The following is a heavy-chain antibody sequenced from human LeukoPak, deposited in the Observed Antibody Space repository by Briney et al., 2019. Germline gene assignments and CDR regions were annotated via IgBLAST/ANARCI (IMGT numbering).Heavy chain of an antibody. V-gene: IGHV3-21*01. J-gene: IGHJ5*02. CDR2: ITSSSSYI. Sequence: GGSLRLSCAASGFTFTSSWMNWVRQAPGKGLEWVSSITSSSSYIYYSDSVKGRFTISRDNAKNSMYLQMNSLRAEDTAVYYCARCGGGNPRWFDPWGQGTLVTVSS. CDR1: GFTFTSSW. CDR3: ARCGGGNPRWFDP. D-gene: IGHD4-23*01.